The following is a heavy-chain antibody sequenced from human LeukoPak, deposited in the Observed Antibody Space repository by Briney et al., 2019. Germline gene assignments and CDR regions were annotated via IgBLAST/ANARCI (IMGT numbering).Heavy chain of an antibody. V-gene: IGHV4-4*07. CDR2: IYTSGST. D-gene: IGHD3-22*01. J-gene: IGHJ4*02. Sequence: SETLSLTCTVSGGSISSYYWSWIRQPAGKGLEWIGRIYTSGSTNYNPSLKSRVTISVDTSKNQFSLKLSSVTAADTAVYYCARGGTYYYDSSGSTFDYWGQGTLVTVSS. CDR3: ARGGTYYYDSSGSTFDY. CDR1: GGSISSYY.